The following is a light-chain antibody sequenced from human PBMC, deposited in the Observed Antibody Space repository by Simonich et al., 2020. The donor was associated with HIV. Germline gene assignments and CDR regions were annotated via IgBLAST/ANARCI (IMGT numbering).Light chain of an antibody. J-gene: IGKJ4*01. V-gene: IGKV3-15*01. CDR2: DAS. Sequence: MTQSPSSVSASVGDRVTITCRARQSISSWLAWYQQKPGQAPRLLIFDASTRATGVPAKFSGSGSGTEFTLTISSIQSEDFAVYYCQQYNNRPLTVGGGTKVEIK. CDR3: QQYNNRPLT. CDR1: QSISSW.